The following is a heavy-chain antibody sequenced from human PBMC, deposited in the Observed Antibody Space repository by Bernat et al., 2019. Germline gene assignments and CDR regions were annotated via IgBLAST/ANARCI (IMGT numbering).Heavy chain of an antibody. CDR2: ISGSGGST. CDR3: AKTYYDYIWGSYRSNWFDP. D-gene: IGHD3-16*02. V-gene: IGHV3-23*04. Sequence: EVQLVESGGGLVQPGGSLRLSCAASGFTFSSYAMSWVRQAPGKGLEWVSAISGSGGSTYYADSGKGRFTISRDNSKNTLYLQMNSLRAEDTAVYYCAKTYYDYIWGSYRSNWFDPWGQGTLVTVSS. J-gene: IGHJ5*02. CDR1: GFTFSSYA.